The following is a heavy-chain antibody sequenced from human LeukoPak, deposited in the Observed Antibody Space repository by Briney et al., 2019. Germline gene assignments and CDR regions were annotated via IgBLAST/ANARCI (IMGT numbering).Heavy chain of an antibody. Sequence: SETLSLTCVVYGESFSGYSWSWIRQPPGKGLEWIGEINQTRNTNYNPSLKSRVTISIDTSKNQFSLKLSSVTAADTAVYYCARHGWHAWYFDLWGRGTLVTVSS. V-gene: IGHV4-34*01. CDR3: ARHGWHAWYFDL. D-gene: IGHD6-19*01. CDR1: GESFSGYS. J-gene: IGHJ2*01. CDR2: INQTRNT.